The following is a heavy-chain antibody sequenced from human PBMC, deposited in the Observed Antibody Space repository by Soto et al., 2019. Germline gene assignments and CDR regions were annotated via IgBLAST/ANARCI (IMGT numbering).Heavy chain of an antibody. CDR3: TRLTWYCSAGPCYFDF. V-gene: IGHV1-46*01. CDR1: GYTFADYF. Sequence: QVQLVQSGAEVKKPGASVKISCKASGYTFADYFLHWVRQAPGQGLEWMGTINPRSSGTRYAPRFQGKVSMTRDTSTTTVYLDLGGLRSEDTAVYYCTRLTWYCSAGPCYFDFWGQGTLATVSS. D-gene: IGHD2-15*01. J-gene: IGHJ4*02. CDR2: INPRSSGT.